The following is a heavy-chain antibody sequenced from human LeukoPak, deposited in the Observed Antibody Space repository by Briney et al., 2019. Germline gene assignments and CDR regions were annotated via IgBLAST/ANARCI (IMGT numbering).Heavy chain of an antibody. J-gene: IGHJ6*04. Sequence: PGGSLRLSCAASGFTFSSNYMNWVRQAPGKGLEWVSYISSSGSTIYYADSVKGRFTISRDNAKNSLYLQMNSLRAEDTAVYYCAELGITMIGGVWGKGTTVTISS. CDR1: GFTFSSNY. D-gene: IGHD3-10*02. V-gene: IGHV3-48*03. CDR3: AELGITMIGGV. CDR2: ISSSGSTI.